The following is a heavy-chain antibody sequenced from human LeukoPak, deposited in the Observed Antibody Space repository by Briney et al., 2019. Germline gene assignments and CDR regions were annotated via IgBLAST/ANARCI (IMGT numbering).Heavy chain of an antibody. CDR1: GGSFSDYF. V-gene: IGHV4-59*01. D-gene: IGHD3-10*01. CDR3: ARVMVRGVYYYYGMDV. Sequence: SETLSLTCAVYGGSFSDYFWSWIRQPPGKGLEWIGYIYYSGSTNYNTSLKSRVTISVDTSKNQFSLKLSSVTAADTAVYYCARVMVRGVYYYYGMDVWGQGTTVTVSS. J-gene: IGHJ6*02. CDR2: IYYSGST.